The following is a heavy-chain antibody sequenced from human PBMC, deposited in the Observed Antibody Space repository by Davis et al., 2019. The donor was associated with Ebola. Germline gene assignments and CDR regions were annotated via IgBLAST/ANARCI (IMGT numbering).Heavy chain of an antibody. CDR1: GYTFTSSY. V-gene: IGHV1-46*01. J-gene: IGHJ4*02. Sequence: SVPVSCQASGYTFTSSYMHCVRQAPGHGLEWLGIINPSGGSTSYAQKFQGRVTMTRDMSTSTVYMELSSLRSDDTAVYYCARDRGLIAAAGTKDYWGQGTLVTVSS. CDR2: INPSGGST. CDR3: ARDRGLIAAAGTKDY. D-gene: IGHD6-13*01.